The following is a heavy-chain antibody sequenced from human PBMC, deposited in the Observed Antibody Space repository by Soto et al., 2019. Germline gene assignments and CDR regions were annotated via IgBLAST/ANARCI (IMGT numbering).Heavy chain of an antibody. CDR3: ARDVPYYDFWSGYPEGDLGWFDP. CDR1: GGSISSGGYY. D-gene: IGHD3-3*01. CDR2: IYYSGST. Sequence: QVQLPESGPGLVKPSQTLSLTCTVSGGSISSGGYYWSWIRQHPGKGLAWIGYIYYSGSTYYNPYLKSRVTVSVDTSKNQFSLQLSSVTASYAAVYYCARDVPYYDFWSGYPEGDLGWFDPWGQGTLVAVSA. J-gene: IGHJ5*02. V-gene: IGHV4-31*03.